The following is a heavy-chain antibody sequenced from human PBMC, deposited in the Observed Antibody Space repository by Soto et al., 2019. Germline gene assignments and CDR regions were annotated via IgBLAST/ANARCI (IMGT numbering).Heavy chain of an antibody. D-gene: IGHD1-26*01. CDR2: IYHSGST. V-gene: IGHV4-31*03. CDR1: GGSISSGGYY. CDR3: ARVGLVGEAPYFDS. J-gene: IGHJ4*02. Sequence: SETLSLTCTVSGGSISSGGYYWSWIRQHPGKGLDYIGYIYHSGSTYYNPSLKSRVTLSVDTSKNQFSLRLSSVTAADTAVYLCARVGLVGEAPYFDSWGQGTPVTVS.